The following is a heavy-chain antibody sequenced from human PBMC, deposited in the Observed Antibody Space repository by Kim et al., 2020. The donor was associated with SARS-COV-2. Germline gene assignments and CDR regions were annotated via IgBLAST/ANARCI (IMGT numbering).Heavy chain of an antibody. Sequence: GGSLRLSCAASGFTFGDYGMSWVRQAPGKGLEWVSGIHWNGGSTGYADSVKGRFTISRDNAKNSLYLQMNSLRAEDTALYYCARGRKQWLTYYYYYGMDVWGQGTTVTVSS. CDR3: ARGRKQWLTYYYYYGMDV. CDR2: IHWNGGST. CDR1: GFTFGDYG. V-gene: IGHV3-20*04. J-gene: IGHJ6*02. D-gene: IGHD6-19*01.